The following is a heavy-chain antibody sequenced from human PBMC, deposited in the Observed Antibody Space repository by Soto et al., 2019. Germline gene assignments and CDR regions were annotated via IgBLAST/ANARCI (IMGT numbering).Heavy chain of an antibody. CDR3: AKDSGRGSADYYCDY. CDR2: LSYDGSDK. CDR1: GFTFSSYG. D-gene: IGHD3-10*01. J-gene: IGHJ4*02. Sequence: GGSLRLSCAASGFTFSSYGMHWVRQAPGKGLEWVTVLSYDGSDKYYADSVKGRFTISRDNSKNTLYLQMNSLRVEDTAVYYCAKDSGRGSADYYCDYWGQGTL. V-gene: IGHV3-30*18.